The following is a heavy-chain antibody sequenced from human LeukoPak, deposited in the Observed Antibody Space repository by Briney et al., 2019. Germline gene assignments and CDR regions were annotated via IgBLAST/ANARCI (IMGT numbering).Heavy chain of an antibody. Sequence: GGSLRLSCAASGFTFGDYSMNWVRQAPGKGLEWVSYISSSGTTIYQADSVKGRFTISRDNAKNSLYLQMSSLRAEDTAVYYCARRPTKIAAAGGYYFDYWGQGTLVTVSS. D-gene: IGHD6-13*01. J-gene: IGHJ4*02. CDR3: ARRPTKIAAAGGYYFDY. CDR1: GFTFGDYS. CDR2: ISSSGTTI. V-gene: IGHV3-48*04.